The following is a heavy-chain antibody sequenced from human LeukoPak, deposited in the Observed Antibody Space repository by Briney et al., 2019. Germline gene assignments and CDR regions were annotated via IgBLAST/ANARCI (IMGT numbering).Heavy chain of an antibody. D-gene: IGHD3-22*01. J-gene: IGHJ4*02. CDR3: ASFRDYYDSSGYSYFDY. Sequence: ASVKVSCKASGYTFTGYYMHWVRQAPGQGLEWMGWINPNSGGTNYAQKFQGRVTMTRDTSISTAYMELGRLRSDDTAVYYCASFRDYYDSSGYSYFDYWGQGTLVTVSS. CDR1: GYTFTGYY. CDR2: INPNSGGT. V-gene: IGHV1-2*02.